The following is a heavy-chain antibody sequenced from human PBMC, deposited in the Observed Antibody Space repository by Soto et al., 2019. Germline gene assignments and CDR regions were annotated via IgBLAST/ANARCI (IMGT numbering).Heavy chain of an antibody. J-gene: IGHJ4*02. Sequence: GTLRLAGAASVFTLSNYWMTWVRQAPGKGLEWVANINKDGSQKNYVDSVKGRFTIARDNGQNSLSLQINSLRVEDTAVYYCVRELGLAYWGQGALVTVSS. CDR2: INKDGSQK. CDR3: VRELGLAY. CDR1: VFTLSNYW. V-gene: IGHV3-7*03. D-gene: IGHD7-27*01.